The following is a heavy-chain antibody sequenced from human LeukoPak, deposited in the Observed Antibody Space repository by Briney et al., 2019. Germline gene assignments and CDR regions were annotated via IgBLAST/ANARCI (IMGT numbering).Heavy chain of an antibody. CDR1: GFTFSSYG. V-gene: IGHV3-30*02. Sequence: GGSLRLSCAASGFTFSSYGMHWVRQAPGKGLEWVAFIRYDGSNKYYADSVKGRFTISRDNSKNTLYLQMNSLRAEDTAVYYCARGPAYSSRTLDGYWGQGTLVTVSS. CDR2: IRYDGSNK. D-gene: IGHD6-13*01. CDR3: ARGPAYSSRTLDGY. J-gene: IGHJ4*02.